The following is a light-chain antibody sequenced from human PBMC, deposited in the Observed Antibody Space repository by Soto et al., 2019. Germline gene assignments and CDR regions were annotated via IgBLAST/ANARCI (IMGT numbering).Light chain of an antibody. CDR3: QKFNTAPLT. CDR2: SAS. J-gene: IGKJ5*01. V-gene: IGKV1-27*01. CDR1: QDISVY. Sequence: DIQMTQSPSSLSASVGDRVTITCRASQDISVYLARYQQKPGKVPKLLIYSASTLQSGVPSRFSGSGSGTDFTLTISSLQPEDVATYYCQKFNTAPLTFGQGTRLEI.